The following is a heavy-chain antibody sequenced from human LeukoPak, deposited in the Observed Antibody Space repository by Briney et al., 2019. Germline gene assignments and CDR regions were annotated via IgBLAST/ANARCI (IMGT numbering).Heavy chain of an antibody. CDR3: ATSIAAAGTRYYYYGMDV. CDR2: IYYSGST. Sequence: PSETLSLTCTVSGGSISSGDYYWSWIRQPPGKGLEWIGYIYYSGSTYYNPSLKSRVTISVDTSKNQFSLKLSSVTAADTAVYYCATSIAAAGTRYYYYGMDVWGQGTTVTVSS. CDR1: GGSISSGDYY. D-gene: IGHD6-13*01. V-gene: IGHV4-31*03. J-gene: IGHJ6*02.